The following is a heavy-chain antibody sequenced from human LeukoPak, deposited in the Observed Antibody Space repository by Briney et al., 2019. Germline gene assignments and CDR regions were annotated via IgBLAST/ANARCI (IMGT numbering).Heavy chain of an antibody. D-gene: IGHD2-15*01. Sequence: ASVKVSCKASGYTFTSYYMHWVRQAPGQGLEWMGIINPSGGSTSYAQKFQGRVTMTRDMSTSTVYMELSSLRSEDTAVYYCARGYCSGGSCYKYYYYMDVWGKGTTVTISS. J-gene: IGHJ6*03. V-gene: IGHV1-46*01. CDR1: GYTFTSYY. CDR3: ARGYCSGGSCYKYYYYMDV. CDR2: INPSGGST.